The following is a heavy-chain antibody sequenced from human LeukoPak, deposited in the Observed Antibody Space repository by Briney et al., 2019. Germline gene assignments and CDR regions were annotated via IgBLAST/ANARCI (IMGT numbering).Heavy chain of an antibody. Sequence: SETLSLTCIVSGGSISSYYRSWIRQPPGKGLEWIGYIYYTGSTNYNPSLKSRVTISVDTSKNQFSLKLSSVTAADMAVYYCARDAYSSSEVDWFDPWGQGTLVTVSS. V-gene: IGHV4-59*01. CDR2: IYYTGST. J-gene: IGHJ5*02. CDR3: ARDAYSSSEVDWFDP. D-gene: IGHD6-13*01. CDR1: GGSISSYY.